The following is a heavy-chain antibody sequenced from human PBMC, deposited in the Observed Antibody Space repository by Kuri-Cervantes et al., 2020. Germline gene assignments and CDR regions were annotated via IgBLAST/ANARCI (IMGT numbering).Heavy chain of an antibody. V-gene: IGHV4-39*02. CDR1: GGSISSSSYY. CDR2: IYYSGST. CDR3: ARDNDGPYDY. D-gene: IGHD2-8*01. Sequence: GSLRLSCTVSGGSISSSSYYWGWIRQPPGKGLEWIGSIYYSGSTYYNPSLKSRVTISVDTSKNQFSLKLSSVTAADTAVYYCARDNDGPYDYWGQGTPVTVSS. J-gene: IGHJ4*02.